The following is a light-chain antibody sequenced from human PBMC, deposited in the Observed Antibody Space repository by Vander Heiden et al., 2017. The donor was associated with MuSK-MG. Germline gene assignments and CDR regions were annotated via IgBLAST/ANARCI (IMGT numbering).Light chain of an antibody. CDR1: SSDVGSYNL. Sequence: QSALTQPASVSGSPGQSITISCTGTSSDVGSYNLVSWYQQHPGKAPKLMIYEVTKRPSGVSNRFSAAKSGNTASLTISGRQAEDEADYHCCSYAGSNTWLFGGGTKVTVL. V-gene: IGLV2-23*02. CDR3: CSYAGSNTWL. J-gene: IGLJ3*02. CDR2: EVT.